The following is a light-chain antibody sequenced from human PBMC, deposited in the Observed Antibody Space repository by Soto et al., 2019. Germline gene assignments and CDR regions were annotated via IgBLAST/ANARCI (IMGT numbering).Light chain of an antibody. J-gene: IGKJ2*01. CDR2: DAS. CDR1: QDISNY. CDR3: QQYDNLPPYT. V-gene: IGKV1-33*01. Sequence: DIPMTQSPSSLSASVGDRVTITCQASQDISNYLNWYQQKPGKAPKLLIYDASNLETGVPSRFSGSGSGTDFTVTISSLQPEDIATYYCQQYDNLPPYTFGQGTKLEIK.